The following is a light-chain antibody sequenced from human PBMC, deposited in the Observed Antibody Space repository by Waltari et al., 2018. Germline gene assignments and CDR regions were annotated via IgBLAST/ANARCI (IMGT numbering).Light chain of an antibody. CDR1: SSAIGGYNF. J-gene: IGLJ2*01. Sequence: QSALTQPRSVSGSPGQSVPLPCTGTSSAIGGYNFVSWYQQHPGKVPKLTIFDATKRPSGVPDRFSGSKAGNTASLTISGLQAGDEAVYFCCSYAGKYTSVFGAGTKVTVL. CDR2: DAT. CDR3: CSYAGKYTSV. V-gene: IGLV2-11*01.